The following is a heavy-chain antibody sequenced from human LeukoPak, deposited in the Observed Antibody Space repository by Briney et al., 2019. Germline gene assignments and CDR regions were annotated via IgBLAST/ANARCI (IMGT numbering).Heavy chain of an antibody. CDR1: GGTFSSYA. D-gene: IGHD3-10*01. CDR2: IIPILGIA. CDR3: ARVRGYYGSGSYYNPYYYGMDV. Sequence: GASVKVSCKASGGTFSSYAISWVRQAPGQGLEWMGRIIPILGIANYAQKFQGRVTITADKSTSTAYMELSSLRSEDTAVYYCARVRGYYGSGSYYNPYYYGMDVWGQGTTVTVSS. J-gene: IGHJ6*02. V-gene: IGHV1-69*04.